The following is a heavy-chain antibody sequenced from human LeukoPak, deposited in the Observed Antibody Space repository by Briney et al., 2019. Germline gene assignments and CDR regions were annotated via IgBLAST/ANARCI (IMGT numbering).Heavy chain of an antibody. Sequence: SETLSLTCTVSGGSIGSYYWSWIRQPPGKGLEWIGYINYSGSTNYNPSLKSRVTISVDTSKNQFSLKLSSVTAADTAVYYCARGCYDILTGYPNDAFDIWGQGTMVTVSS. CDR2: INYSGST. CDR3: ARGCYDILTGYPNDAFDI. J-gene: IGHJ3*02. V-gene: IGHV4-59*01. D-gene: IGHD3-9*01. CDR1: GGSIGSYY.